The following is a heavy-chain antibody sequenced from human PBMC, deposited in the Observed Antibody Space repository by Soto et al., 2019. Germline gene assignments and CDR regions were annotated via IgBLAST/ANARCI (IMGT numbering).Heavy chain of an antibody. CDR3: ARDLLGYCSGGSCYYDYYYGMDV. CDR1: GFTFSSYW. CDR2: IKQDGSEK. V-gene: IGHV3-7*01. Sequence: LRLSCAASGFTFSSYWMSWVRQTPGKGLEWVANIKQDGSEKYYVDSVKGRFTISRDNAKNSLYLQMNSLRAEDTAVYYCARDLLGYCSGGSCYYDYYYGMDVWGQGTTVTVSS. D-gene: IGHD2-15*01. J-gene: IGHJ6*02.